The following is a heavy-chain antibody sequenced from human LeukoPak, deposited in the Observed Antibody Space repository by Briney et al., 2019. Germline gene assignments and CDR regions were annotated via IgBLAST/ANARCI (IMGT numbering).Heavy chain of an antibody. D-gene: IGHD3-22*01. J-gene: IGHJ4*02. Sequence: PGGSLRLSCAASGFTFSNASMNWVRQAPGKGLEWVAFIRYDGSNKYYADSVKGRFTISRDNSKNTLYLQMNSLRAEDTAVYYCAKDLFSGYYYDSSGYYGLAFDYWGQGTLVTVSS. V-gene: IGHV3-30*02. CDR1: GFTFSNAS. CDR2: IRYDGSNK. CDR3: AKDLFSGYYYDSSGYYGLAFDY.